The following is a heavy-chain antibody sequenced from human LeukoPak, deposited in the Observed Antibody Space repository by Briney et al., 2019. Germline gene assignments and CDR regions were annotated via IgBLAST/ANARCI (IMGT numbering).Heavy chain of an antibody. Sequence: GASVKVSCKASGYTFTSYGISWVRQAPGQGLEWMGWISAYNGNTNYAQKLQGRVTMTTDTSTSTAYMELRSLRSDDTAVYYCARDRKYSGSYGFHDYWGQGTLVTVSS. J-gene: IGHJ4*02. CDR1: GYTFTSYG. CDR3: ARDRKYSGSYGFHDY. CDR2: ISAYNGNT. D-gene: IGHD1-26*01. V-gene: IGHV1-18*01.